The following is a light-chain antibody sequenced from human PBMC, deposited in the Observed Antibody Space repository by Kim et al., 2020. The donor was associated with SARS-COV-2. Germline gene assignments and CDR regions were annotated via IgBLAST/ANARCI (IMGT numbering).Light chain of an antibody. CDR3: QQYNDWRT. CDR2: GAS. J-gene: IGKJ1*01. V-gene: IGKV3-15*01. CDR1: QSVSSN. Sequence: SVSPGERATPSCRASQSVSSNFAWYQQKPGQAPRLLIYGASTRATGIPARFSGSGSGTEFTLTISSLQSGDFGIYFCQQYNDWRTFGQGTKVDIK.